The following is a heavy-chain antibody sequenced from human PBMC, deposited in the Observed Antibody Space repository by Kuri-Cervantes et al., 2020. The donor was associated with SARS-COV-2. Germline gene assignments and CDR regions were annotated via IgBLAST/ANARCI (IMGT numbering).Heavy chain of an antibody. CDR3: ARGVERLSYNWFDP. D-gene: IGHD1-1*01. CDR2: IIPMFGKT. V-gene: IGHV1-69*13. J-gene: IGHJ5*02. Sequence: SVKVSCKASGGTFSGYGISWVRQAPGQGLEWMGGIIPMFGKTNYAQKFQGRATITADESTSTAYMELSSLRSEDTAVYYCARGVERLSYNWFDPWGQGTLVTVSS. CDR1: GGTFSGYG.